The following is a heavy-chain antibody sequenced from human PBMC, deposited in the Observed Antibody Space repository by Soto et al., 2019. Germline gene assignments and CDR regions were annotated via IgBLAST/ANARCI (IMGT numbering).Heavy chain of an antibody. J-gene: IGHJ6*02. Sequence: GGSLRLSCVASGFSFSSYSITWVRQAPGRGLEWVSYINSGSSATYYADSVEGRFTISRDNAKNSLYLQMTSLRSEDTAVYYCAIPVGGYDWYYYYGMDVWRQGTTVTVSS. CDR1: GFSFSSYS. V-gene: IGHV3-48*01. D-gene: IGHD5-12*01. CDR3: AIPVGGYDWYYYYGMDV. CDR2: INSGSSAT.